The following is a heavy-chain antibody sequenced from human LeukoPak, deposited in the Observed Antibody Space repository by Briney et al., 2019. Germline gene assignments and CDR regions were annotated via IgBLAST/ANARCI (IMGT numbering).Heavy chain of an antibody. D-gene: IGHD6-19*01. CDR2: FDPEDGET. CDR1: GYTLTELS. V-gene: IGHV1-24*01. Sequence: ASVKVSCKVSGYTLTELSMHWVRQAPGKGLEWMGGFDPEDGETIYAQKFQGRVTMTEDTSTDIAYMELSSLRSEDTAVYYCATGGSGWFNYYYGMDVWGQGTTVTVSS. J-gene: IGHJ6*02. CDR3: ATGGSGWFNYYYGMDV.